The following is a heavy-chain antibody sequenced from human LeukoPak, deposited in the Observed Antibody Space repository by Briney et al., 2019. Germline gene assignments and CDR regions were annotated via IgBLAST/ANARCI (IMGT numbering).Heavy chain of an antibody. CDR3: ARVYSTSWAYFDY. CDR2: IYYSGST. CDR1: GGSINSSSYY. V-gene: IGHV4-39*07. D-gene: IGHD6-13*01. Sequence: SETLSLTCTVSGGSINSSSYYWGWIRQPPGKGLEWIGSIYYSGSTYYDPSLKSRVTISVDKSKNQFSLKLSSVTAADTAVYYCARVYSTSWAYFDYWGQGTLVTVSS. J-gene: IGHJ4*02.